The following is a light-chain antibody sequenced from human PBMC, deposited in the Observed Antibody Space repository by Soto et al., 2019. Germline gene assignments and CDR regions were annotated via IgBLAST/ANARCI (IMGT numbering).Light chain of an antibody. CDR3: QQYGSSPPSGT. Sequence: EIVLTQSPATLPLSPGERATLSCRASQSVSSNLAWYQQKPVQAPRLLIYGASSRATGIPDRFSGSGSGTDFTLTISRLEPEDFAVYYCQQYGSSPPSGTFGQGTKVDIK. CDR2: GAS. CDR1: QSVSSN. J-gene: IGKJ1*01. V-gene: IGKV3-20*01.